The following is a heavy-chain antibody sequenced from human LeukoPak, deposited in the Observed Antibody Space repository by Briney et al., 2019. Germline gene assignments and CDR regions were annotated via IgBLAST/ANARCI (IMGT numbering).Heavy chain of an antibody. CDR2: IKSDGSRT. D-gene: IGHD1-26*01. Sequence: GGSLRLSCAVSGFTFSSYWMHWVRQTPGKGLVWVSRIKSDGSRTDYADSVKGRFTISRDNAKNTLYLQMNSLRVEDTAVYYCARELPFDYWGQGTLVTVSS. J-gene: IGHJ4*02. CDR3: ARELPFDY. CDR1: GFTFSSYW. V-gene: IGHV3-74*01.